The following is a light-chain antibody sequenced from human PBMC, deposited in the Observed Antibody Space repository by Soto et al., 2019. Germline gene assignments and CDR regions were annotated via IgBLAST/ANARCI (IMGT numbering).Light chain of an antibody. V-gene: IGLV1-40*01. CDR2: GNS. CDR1: SSNIGAGYD. CDR3: QSYDSSLSGWV. J-gene: IGLJ3*02. Sequence: QSVLTQPPSVSGAPGQRVIISCTGSSSNIGAGYDVHWYQQLPGTAPKLLIQGNSNRPSGVPDRFSGSKSGTSASLAITGLQAEDEADYYCQSYDSSLSGWVFGGGTQLTVL.